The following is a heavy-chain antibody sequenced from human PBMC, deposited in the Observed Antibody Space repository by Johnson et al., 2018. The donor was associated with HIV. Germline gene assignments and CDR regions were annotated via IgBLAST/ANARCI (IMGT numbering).Heavy chain of an antibody. CDR2: ISYDGSNK. CDR1: GFTFSSYA. Sequence: QVQLVESGGGLVQPGGSLRLSCAASGFTFSSYAMHWVRQAPGKGLEWVAVISYDGSNKYYADSVKGRFTISRDNAKNSLYLQMNSLRAEDTALYYCAREGITMIVVPTGAFDIWGQGTMVTVSS. V-gene: IGHV3-30*04. J-gene: IGHJ3*02. CDR3: AREGITMIVVPTGAFDI. D-gene: IGHD3-22*01.